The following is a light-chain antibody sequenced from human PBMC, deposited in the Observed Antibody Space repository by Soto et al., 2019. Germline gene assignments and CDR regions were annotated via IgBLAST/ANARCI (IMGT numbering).Light chain of an antibody. CDR3: GSNTTSSTSV. V-gene: IGLV2-14*01. CDR2: DVT. CDR1: SSDVGGFEY. Sequence: QSVLSQPASVSGSPGQSITISCTGTSSDVGGFEYVSWYQHQPGKAPKLIIYDVTKRPSGVSNRFSGSKSGNTASLTISGIQAEDESDYYCGSNTTSSTSVFGTGTKVTVL. J-gene: IGLJ1*01.